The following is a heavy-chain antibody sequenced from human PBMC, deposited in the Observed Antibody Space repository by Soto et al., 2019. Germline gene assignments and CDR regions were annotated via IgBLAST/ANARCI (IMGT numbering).Heavy chain of an antibody. CDR3: ASGPLACRGGDCSTIDY. CDR1: GFTFSSYG. Sequence: GVSLRLSCAASGFTFSSYGRHWVRQAPGKGLEWVAVIWYDGSNKYYADSVKGRFTISRDNSKNTLYLQMNSLRAEDTAVYYCASGPLACRGGDCSTIDYWGQGTLETVSS. D-gene: IGHD2-21*01. CDR2: IWYDGSNK. J-gene: IGHJ4*02. V-gene: IGHV3-33*01.